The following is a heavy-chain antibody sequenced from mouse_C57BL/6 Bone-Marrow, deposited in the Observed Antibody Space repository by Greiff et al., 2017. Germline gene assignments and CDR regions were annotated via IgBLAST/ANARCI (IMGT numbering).Heavy chain of an antibody. Sequence: VQLQQPGAELVKPGASVKISCKASGYTFTSYWITWVKQRPGQGLEWIGDIYPGSGSTNYNEKFKSKATLTVDTSSSTAYMQLSSLTSGDSAGYNGERERGSDWDAMDYWGQGTSVTVSS. CDR1: GYTFTSYW. CDR2: IYPGSGST. J-gene: IGHJ4*01. CDR3: ERERGSDWDAMDY. D-gene: IGHD2-13*01. V-gene: IGHV1-55*01.